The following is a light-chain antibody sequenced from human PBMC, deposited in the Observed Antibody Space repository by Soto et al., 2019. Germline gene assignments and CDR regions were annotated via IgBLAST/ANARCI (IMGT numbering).Light chain of an antibody. V-gene: IGKV1-13*02. CDR1: QGIGTA. CDR2: DAS. J-gene: IGKJ4*01. Sequence: IQLTQSPSTLSASVGDRVTITCRASQGIGTALAWYHQRPGNSPDLLVYDASTLQSGVPSRFSGSGSEPDFSLTISGLQPEDFGHYYCQQFNTKPLTFGGGTRVEIK. CDR3: QQFNTKPLT.